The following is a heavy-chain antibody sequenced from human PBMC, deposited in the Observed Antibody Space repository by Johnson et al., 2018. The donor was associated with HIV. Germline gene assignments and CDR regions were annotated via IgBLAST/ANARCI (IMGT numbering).Heavy chain of an antibody. Sequence: QVQLVESGGGVVQPGRSLRLSCAASGFTFSSYAMHWVRQAPGKGLEWVAVISYDGSNKYYADSVKGRITISRDNSKNTLYVQMNSLRAEDTAVYYCARVIVGAPDAFDIWGQGTMVTVSS. CDR2: ISYDGSNK. CDR3: ARVIVGAPDAFDI. D-gene: IGHD1-26*01. V-gene: IGHV3-30*04. J-gene: IGHJ3*02. CDR1: GFTFSSYA.